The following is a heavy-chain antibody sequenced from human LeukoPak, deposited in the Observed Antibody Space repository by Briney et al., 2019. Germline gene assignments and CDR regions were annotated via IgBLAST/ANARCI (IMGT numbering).Heavy chain of an antibody. CDR1: GYTFTSYG. CDR3: ATMKRSYSVFDY. V-gene: IGHV1-18*01. J-gene: IGHJ4*02. CDR2: ISAYNGNT. D-gene: IGHD3-10*01. Sequence: ASVKLSCKASGYTFTSYGIIWVRQAPGQGLEWMGWISAYNGNTNYAQKLQDRVTMTTDTSTSTAYMELRSLRSDDTAVYYCATMKRSYSVFDYWGQGTLVTVSS.